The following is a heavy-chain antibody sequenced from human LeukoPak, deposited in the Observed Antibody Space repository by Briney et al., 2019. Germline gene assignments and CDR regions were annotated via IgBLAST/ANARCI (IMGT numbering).Heavy chain of an antibody. CDR2: IYPGDSDT. Sequence: GESLKISCKGSGYSFTSYWIGWVRQMPGKGLEWMGIIYPGDSDTRYSPSFQGQVTISADKSISTAYLQWSSLKASDTAMYYCARQKVYSGWPDAFDIWGQGTNVPVLS. CDR1: GYSFTSYW. D-gene: IGHD6-19*01. CDR3: ARQKVYSGWPDAFDI. V-gene: IGHV5-51*01. J-gene: IGHJ3*02.